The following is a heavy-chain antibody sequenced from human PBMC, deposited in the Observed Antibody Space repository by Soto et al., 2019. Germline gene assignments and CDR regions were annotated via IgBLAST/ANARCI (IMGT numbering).Heavy chain of an antibody. J-gene: IGHJ6*02. D-gene: IGHD6-13*01. CDR3: AREKGSSWRNYYYYGMDV. CDR1: GGTFSSYA. Sequence: SVKVSCKASGGTFSSYAISWVRQAPGQGLEWMGGIIPIFGTANYAQKFQGRVTITADESTSTAYMELSSLRSEDTAVYYCAREKGSSWRNYYYYGMDVWGQGTTVTVSS. V-gene: IGHV1-69*13. CDR2: IIPIFGTA.